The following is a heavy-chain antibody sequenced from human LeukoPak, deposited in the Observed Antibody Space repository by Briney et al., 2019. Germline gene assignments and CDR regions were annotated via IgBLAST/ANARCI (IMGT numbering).Heavy chain of an antibody. V-gene: IGHV4-34*01. CDR2: INHSGST. CDR1: GGSFSGYY. D-gene: IGHD2-15*01. Sequence: PSETLSLTCAVYGGSFSGYYWSWIRQPPGKGLEWIGEINHSGSTNYNPSLKSRVTISVDTSKNQFSLKLSSVTAADTAVYYCARIPRPYCSGGSCYSDWGQGTLVTVSS. CDR3: ARIPRPYCSGGSCYSD. J-gene: IGHJ4*02.